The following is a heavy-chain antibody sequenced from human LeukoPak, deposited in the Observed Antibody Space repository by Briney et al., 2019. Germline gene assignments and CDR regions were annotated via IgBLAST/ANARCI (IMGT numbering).Heavy chain of an antibody. V-gene: IGHV4-39*01. CDR3: ARHGPVSGYLSPFDL. Sequence: SETLSPTCTVSGGSISRSAYYWGWIRQPPGKGLEWIGTIYSTGTTYYSPSLKSRVTISVDTSKNHLSLKLRSATAADTAVYYCARHGPVSGYLSPFDLWGRGTLVTVSS. J-gene: IGHJ2*01. D-gene: IGHD3-22*01. CDR1: GGSISRSAYY. CDR2: IYSTGTT.